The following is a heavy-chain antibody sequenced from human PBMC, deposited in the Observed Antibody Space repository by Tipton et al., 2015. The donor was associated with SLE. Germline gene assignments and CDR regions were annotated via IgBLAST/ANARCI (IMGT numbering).Heavy chain of an antibody. CDR1: GGSFSGYY. D-gene: IGHD3-22*01. V-gene: IGHV4-59*01. CDR3: ARGDYYDSSGHDAVDI. Sequence: TLSLTCAVYGGSFSGYYWSWIRQPPGKGLEWIGYIYYSWSTNYNPSLKSRVTISVDTSKNQFSLKLSSVTAADTAVYYCARGDYYDSSGHDAVDIWGQGTMVTVSS. CDR2: IYYSWST. J-gene: IGHJ3*02.